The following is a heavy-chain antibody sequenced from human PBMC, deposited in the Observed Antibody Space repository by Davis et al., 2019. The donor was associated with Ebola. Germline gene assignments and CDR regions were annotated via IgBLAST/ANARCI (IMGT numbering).Heavy chain of an antibody. Sequence: ASVKVSCKASGYTFTSYGISWVRQAPGQGLEWVGWISAFSGDTKYAPKLQDRLTMTTDTSTSTAYMDLRSLKSDDTAVYYCARASEELREDYWGQGTLVTVSS. CDR3: ARASEELREDY. CDR1: GYTFTSYG. CDR2: ISAFSGDT. V-gene: IGHV1-18*01. J-gene: IGHJ4*02. D-gene: IGHD1-7*01.